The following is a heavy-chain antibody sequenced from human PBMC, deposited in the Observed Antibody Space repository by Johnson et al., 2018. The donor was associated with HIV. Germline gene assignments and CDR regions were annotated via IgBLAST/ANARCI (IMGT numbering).Heavy chain of an antibody. CDR3: AKDSSSWYGGAFDI. Sequence: QLVESGGGVVQPGRSLRLSCAASGFTFSSYWMHWVRQAPGKGLVWVSRINSDGSSTSYADSVKGRFTISRDNSKNTLYLQMNSLRAEDTAVYYCAKDSSSWYGGAFDIWGQGTMVTVSS. CDR1: GFTFSSYW. D-gene: IGHD6-13*01. CDR2: INSDGSST. J-gene: IGHJ3*02. V-gene: IGHV3-74*01.